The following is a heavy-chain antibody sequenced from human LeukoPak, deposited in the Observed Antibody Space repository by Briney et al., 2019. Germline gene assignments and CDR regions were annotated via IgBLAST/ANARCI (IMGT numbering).Heavy chain of an antibody. V-gene: IGHV3-74*01. J-gene: IGHJ6*02. CDR3: ARGWANDYYYYGMDV. CDR1: GFTFSSYS. Sequence: GGSLRLSCEASGFTFSSYSMNWIRQAPGKGLEWVSRINSDGSSTSYADSVKGRFTISRDNAKNTLYLQMNSLRAEDTAVYYCARGWANDYYYYGMDVWGQGTTVTVSS. D-gene: IGHD4/OR15-4a*01. CDR2: INSDGSST.